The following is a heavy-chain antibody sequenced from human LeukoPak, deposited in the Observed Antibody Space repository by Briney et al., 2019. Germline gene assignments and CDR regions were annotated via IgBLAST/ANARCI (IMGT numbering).Heavy chain of an antibody. CDR1: GGSISSSSYY. J-gene: IGHJ4*02. V-gene: IGHV4-39*01. D-gene: IGHD2-2*01. Sequence: PSETLSLTCTVSGGSISSSSYYWGWIRQPPGKGLEWTGSIYYSGSTYYNPSLKSRVTISVDTSKNQFSLKLSSVTAADTAVYYCARQIVVVPVGDYFDYWGQGTLVTVSS. CDR2: IYYSGST. CDR3: ARQIVVVPVGDYFDY.